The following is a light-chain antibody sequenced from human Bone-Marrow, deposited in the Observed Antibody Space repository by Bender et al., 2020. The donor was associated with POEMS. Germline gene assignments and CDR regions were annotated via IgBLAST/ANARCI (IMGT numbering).Light chain of an antibody. V-gene: IGLV3-21*02. CDR2: DDD. CDR3: QVWDSGSDHPWV. J-gene: IGLJ3*02. Sequence: SYVLTQPPSVSVAPGETARMTCEGNNIGSKSVNWYQRESGQAPVLVVYDDDDRPSGIPERFSGSNSGNTATLTISGTQTMDEADYYCQVWDSGSDHPWVFGGGTKLTVL. CDR1: NIGSKS.